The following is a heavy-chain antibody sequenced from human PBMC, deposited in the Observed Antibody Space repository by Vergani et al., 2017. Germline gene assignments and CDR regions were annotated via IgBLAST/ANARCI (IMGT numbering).Heavy chain of an antibody. CDR3: AAALRYFDWLLFPPRDY. J-gene: IGHJ4*02. CDR1: GFTFTSSA. D-gene: IGHD3-9*01. Sequence: QMQLVQSGPEVKKPGTSVKVSCKASGFTFTSSAVQWVRQARGQRLEWIGWIVVGSGNTNYAQKFQERVTITRDMSTSTAYMELSSLRSEDTAVYYCAAALRYFDWLLFPPRDYWGQGTLVTVSS. V-gene: IGHV1-58*01. CDR2: IVVGSGNT.